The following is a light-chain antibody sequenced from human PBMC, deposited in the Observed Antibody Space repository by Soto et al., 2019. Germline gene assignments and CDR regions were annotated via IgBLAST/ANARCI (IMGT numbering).Light chain of an antibody. V-gene: IGKV1-5*01. CDR1: QSISSW. CDR3: KQYKNYPFT. CDR2: DAY. J-gene: IGKJ3*01. Sequence: DIQMTQSPSTLSASVGDRVSITCRASQSISSWLAWYQQKPGKAPKLLIYDAYSLQSGVQSRFSGSESGAEFTLTIRGLQPDDFATYYCKQYKNYPFTFGPGTKVDIK.